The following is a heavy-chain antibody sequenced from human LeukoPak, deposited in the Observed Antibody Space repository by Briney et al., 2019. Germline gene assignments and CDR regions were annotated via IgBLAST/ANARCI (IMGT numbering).Heavy chain of an antibody. D-gene: IGHD5-12*01. Sequence: AGGSLRLSCAASGFTFSSYAMHWVRQAPGKGLEYVSAISSNGGSTYYANSVKGRFTISRDNSKNTLYLQMGSLRAEDMAVYYCARGTGYSGYGYFDYWGQGTLVTVSS. CDR1: GFTFSSYA. CDR2: ISSNGGST. CDR3: ARGTGYSGYGYFDY. V-gene: IGHV3-64*01. J-gene: IGHJ4*02.